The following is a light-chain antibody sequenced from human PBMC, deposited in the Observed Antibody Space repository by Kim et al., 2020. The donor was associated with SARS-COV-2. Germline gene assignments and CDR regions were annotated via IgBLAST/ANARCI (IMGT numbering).Light chain of an antibody. V-gene: IGKV1-27*01. CDR3: QKCDSAPWT. Sequence: ASVGDRVTIPCRASQDISNYLAWFQLKPGKAPKLLIYAASALQPGVPSRFSGSGSGTDFTLTVTSLQPEDVATYYCQKCDSAPWTFGKGPRWIS. J-gene: IGKJ1*01. CDR1: QDISNY. CDR2: AAS.